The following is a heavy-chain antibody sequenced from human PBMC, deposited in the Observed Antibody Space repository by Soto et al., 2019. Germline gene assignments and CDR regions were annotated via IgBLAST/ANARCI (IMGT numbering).Heavy chain of an antibody. V-gene: IGHV3-64D*08. CDR3: VKDRSFTILGVVILDY. CDR1: GFTLSSYA. D-gene: IGHD3-3*01. Sequence: PGGSRRLSCSASGFTLSSYAINWVRQAPGKCLVYFSAINHNGVSIYYADSVKGRFTISSYDSKNTLYLQMSSLRDEDSAVYYCVKDRSFTILGVVILDYWGQGTRVTVSS. J-gene: IGHJ4*02. CDR2: INHNGVSI.